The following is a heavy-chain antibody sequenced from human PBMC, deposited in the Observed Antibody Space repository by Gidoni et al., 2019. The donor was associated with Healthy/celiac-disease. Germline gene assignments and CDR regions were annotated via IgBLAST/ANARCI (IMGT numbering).Heavy chain of an antibody. CDR2: IYYRGST. Sequence: QLQLQESGPGLVKPSETLSLTCTVSGGSISSSSYYWGWIRQPPGKGLEWIGSIYYRGSTYYNPSLKSRVTISVDTSKNQFSLKLSSVTAADTAVYYCARDQSRIVVVPAASERQDDYWGQGTLVTVSS. CDR3: ARDQSRIVVVPAASERQDDY. D-gene: IGHD2-2*01. V-gene: IGHV4-39*07. CDR1: GGSISSSSYY. J-gene: IGHJ4*02.